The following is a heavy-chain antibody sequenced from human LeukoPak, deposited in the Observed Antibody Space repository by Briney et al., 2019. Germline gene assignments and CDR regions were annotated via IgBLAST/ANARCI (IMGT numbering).Heavy chain of an antibody. D-gene: IGHD1-26*01. CDR3: ARDRGGSYSAIDY. CDR2: ISSSSSTI. J-gene: IGHJ4*02. Sequence: KPSETLSLTCTVSGGSISSYYWSWIRQPPGKGLEWVSFISSSSSTIYYADSVKGRFTISRDNAKNSLYLQMNSLRAEDTAVYYCARDRGGSYSAIDYWGQGTLVTVSS. V-gene: IGHV3-11*04. CDR1: GGSISSYY.